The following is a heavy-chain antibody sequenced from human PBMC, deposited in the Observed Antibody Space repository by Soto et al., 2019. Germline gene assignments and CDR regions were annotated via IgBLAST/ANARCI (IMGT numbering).Heavy chain of an antibody. Sequence: ASVKVSCKASGYTFTSYAMHWVRQAPGQRREWMRWINAGNGNTKYPQKFQGSVTITRDTSASTAYMELSSLRSEDTAVHYCGGDCGYDYSLDYWGQGTMVTVSS. J-gene: IGHJ4*02. CDR2: INAGNGNT. V-gene: IGHV1-3*01. CDR3: GGDCGYDYSLDY. CDR1: GYTFTSYA. D-gene: IGHD5-12*01.